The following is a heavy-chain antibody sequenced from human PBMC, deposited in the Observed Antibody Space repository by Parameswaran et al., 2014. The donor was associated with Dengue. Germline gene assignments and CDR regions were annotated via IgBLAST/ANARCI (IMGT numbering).Heavy chain of an antibody. CDR2: IYPGDSDT. D-gene: IGHD1-1*01. V-gene: IGHV5-51*01. CDR3: ARRTVHVEEGWFDP. J-gene: IGHJ5*02. Sequence: VRQMPGKGPEYMGIIYPGDSDTRYSPSFQGQVIISADESISTAYLYWSSLKVSDTAIYYCARRTVHVEEGWFDPWGQGTLVTVSS.